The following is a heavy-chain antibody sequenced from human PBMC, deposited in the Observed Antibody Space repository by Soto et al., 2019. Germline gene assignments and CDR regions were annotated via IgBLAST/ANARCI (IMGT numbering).Heavy chain of an antibody. V-gene: IGHV3-11*01. J-gene: IGHJ4*02. Sequence: QVQLVESGGGLVKPGGSLRLSCAASGFTFSDYYMSWIRQAPGKGLEWVSYISSSGSTIYYADSVKGRFTISRDNAKSSLYLEMNSLRAEDTAVYYCARAGDYDYVWGSYRPYYFDYWGQGTLVTVSS. CDR3: ARAGDYDYVWGSYRPYYFDY. CDR2: ISSSGSTI. D-gene: IGHD3-16*02. CDR1: GFTFSDYY.